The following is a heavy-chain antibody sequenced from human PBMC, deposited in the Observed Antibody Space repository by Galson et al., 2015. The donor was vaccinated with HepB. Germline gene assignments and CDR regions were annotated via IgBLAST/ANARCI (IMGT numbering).Heavy chain of an antibody. Sequence: SLRLSCAASGFTFSSYGMHWVRQAPGKGLEWVAVISYDGSNKYYADSVKGRFTISRDNSKNTLYLQMNSLRAEDTAVYYCAKPLSRGLVAAAALFDYWGQGTLVTVSS. CDR1: GFTFSSYG. CDR3: AKPLSRGLVAAAALFDY. J-gene: IGHJ4*02. D-gene: IGHD6-13*01. V-gene: IGHV3-30*18. CDR2: ISYDGSNK.